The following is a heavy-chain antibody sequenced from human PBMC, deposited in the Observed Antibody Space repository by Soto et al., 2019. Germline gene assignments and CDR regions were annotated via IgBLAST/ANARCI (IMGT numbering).Heavy chain of an antibody. D-gene: IGHD6-19*01. CDR3: ATGLEYSSGWYFDY. V-gene: IGHV4-31*03. CDR2: IYYSGST. Sequence: PSETLSLTCTVSGGCINSGGYYWSWIRQHPGKGLEWIGYIYYSGSTYYNPSLKSRVTISVDTSKNQFSMKLSCVPAADTAVYYCATGLEYSSGWYFDYWGQGTLVTFSS. CDR1: GGCINSGGYY. J-gene: IGHJ4*02.